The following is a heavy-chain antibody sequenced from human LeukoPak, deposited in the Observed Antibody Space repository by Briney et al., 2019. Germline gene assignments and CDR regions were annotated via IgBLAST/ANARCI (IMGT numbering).Heavy chain of an antibody. J-gene: IGHJ3*02. CDR1: GDSVSSNSAA. V-gene: IGHV6-1*01. CDR3: AREVTGTCAFDI. Sequence: SQTLSLTCTISGDSVSSNSAAWNWIRQSPSRGLEWLGRTYYRSKWYNEYGVTVKSRITINPDTSKHQFSLQLNSVTPEDTAVYYCAREVTGTCAFDIWGQGTMVTVSS. D-gene: IGHD1-7*01. CDR2: TYYRSKWYN.